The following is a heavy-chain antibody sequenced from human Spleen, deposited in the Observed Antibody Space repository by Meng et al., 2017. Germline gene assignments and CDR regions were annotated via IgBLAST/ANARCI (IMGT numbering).Heavy chain of an antibody. CDR3: ARDDVTGNYPEYFQH. J-gene: IGHJ1*01. CDR2: IYRDGGT. CDR1: GFTFSSFA. D-gene: IGHD1-7*01. V-gene: IGHV3-66*02. Sequence: GESLKISCAASGFTFSSFAMSWVRQAPGKGLEWVSVIYRDGGTYYADSVKGRFTISRDNSKNTLYLQMNSLRPEDTAVYYCARDDVTGNYPEYFQHWGQGTLVTVSS.